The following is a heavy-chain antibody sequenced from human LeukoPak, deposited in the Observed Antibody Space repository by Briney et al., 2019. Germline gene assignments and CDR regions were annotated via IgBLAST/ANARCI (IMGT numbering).Heavy chain of an antibody. CDR2: IYYTGST. D-gene: IGHD4-17*01. Sequence: SETLSLTCTVSDDSISGYYWSWIRQPPGKGLEWIGYIYYTGSTNYSPSLKSRVTISVDTSKNQFSLKLSSVTAADTAVYYCARVVYGDSSKDFDYWGQGTLVTVSS. CDR3: ARVVYGDSSKDFDY. CDR1: DDSISGYY. J-gene: IGHJ4*02. V-gene: IGHV4-59*01.